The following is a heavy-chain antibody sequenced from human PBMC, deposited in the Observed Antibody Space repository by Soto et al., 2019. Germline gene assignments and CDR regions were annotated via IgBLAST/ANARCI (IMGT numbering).Heavy chain of an antibody. J-gene: IGHJ4*02. D-gene: IGHD3-3*01. CDR2: INPSGGST. CDR1: GYTFTSYY. Sequence: ASVKVSCKASGYTFTSYYMHWVRQAPGQGLEWMGIINPSGGSTSYAQKFQGRVTMTRDTSTSTVYMELSSLRSEDTAVYYCARDRAEIFGVVIIPKQSTFDYWGQGTLVTVSS. CDR3: ARDRAEIFGVVIIPKQSTFDY. V-gene: IGHV1-46*01.